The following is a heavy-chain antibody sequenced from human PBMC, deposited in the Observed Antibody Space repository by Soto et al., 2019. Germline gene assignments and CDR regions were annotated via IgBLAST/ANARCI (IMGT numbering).Heavy chain of an antibody. CDR3: AGDPAIQLWVYAAAFEI. Sequence: QVQLVQSGAEVKKPGASVNVSCKASGYTFTSYGITWVRQAPGQGLEWMGWISAYNGNTNYAQKLQGKVTMTTDTATSTAYMELSSLSSDDKAVYYYAGDPAIQLWVYAAAFEILGQGTMVTVSS. J-gene: IGHJ3*02. D-gene: IGHD5-18*01. V-gene: IGHV1-18*04. CDR2: ISAYNGNT. CDR1: GYTFTSYG.